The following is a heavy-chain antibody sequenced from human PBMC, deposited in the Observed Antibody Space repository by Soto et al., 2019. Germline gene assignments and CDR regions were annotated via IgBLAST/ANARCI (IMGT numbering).Heavy chain of an antibody. Sequence: GASVKVSCKASGGTFSSYAISWVRQAPGQGLEWMGGIIPIFGTANYAQKFQGGVTITADESTSTAYMELSSPRSEDTAVYYCARVGAEDGYEDLGAFDIWGQGTMVTVSS. D-gene: IGHD5-12*01. CDR2: IIPIFGTA. J-gene: IGHJ3*02. CDR3: ARVGAEDGYEDLGAFDI. CDR1: GGTFSSYA. V-gene: IGHV1-69*13.